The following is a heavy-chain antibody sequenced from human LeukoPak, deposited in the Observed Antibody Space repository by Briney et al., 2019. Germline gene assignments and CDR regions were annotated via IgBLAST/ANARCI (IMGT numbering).Heavy chain of an antibody. J-gene: IGHJ4*02. CDR1: GFTFSSYW. V-gene: IGHV3-7*01. CDR2: IKQDGGEQ. Sequence: GGSLRLSCAASGFTFSSYWMSWVRQAPGKGLEWGANIKQDGGEQSYVDSVKGRITISRNNAKHSLFLQMNRLRAEDTAVYYCASVWWSGYFRFDYWGQGTLVTVYS. D-gene: IGHD3-3*01. CDR3: ASVWWSGYFRFDY.